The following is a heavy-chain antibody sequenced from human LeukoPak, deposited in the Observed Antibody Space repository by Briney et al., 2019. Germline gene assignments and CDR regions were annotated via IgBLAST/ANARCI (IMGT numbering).Heavy chain of an antibody. Sequence: GGSLRLSCAASGFTFSSYWMNWARQAPGKGLEWVASINHNGNVNYYVDSVKGRFTISRDNAENSLYLQMNSLEAEDTAVYFCARAYDSGSYYDGTDYWGQGTLVTVSS. D-gene: IGHD3-22*01. CDR3: ARAYDSGSYYDGTDY. CDR2: INHNGNVN. V-gene: IGHV3-7*03. CDR1: GFTFSSYW. J-gene: IGHJ4*02.